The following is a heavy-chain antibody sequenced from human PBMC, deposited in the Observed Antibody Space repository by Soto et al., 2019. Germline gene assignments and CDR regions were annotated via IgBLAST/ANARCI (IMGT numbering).Heavy chain of an antibody. CDR1: GGTFSSYA. CDR3: AGVTSMVRGVIDNWFDP. J-gene: IGHJ5*02. Sequence: QVPLVQSGAEVKKPGSSVTVSCKASGGTFSSYAIHWVRQAPGQGLEWMVGIIPMYGPAKYAQRFQGRVTITADESTTTVYMELTSLTSQDTAVYYCAGVTSMVRGVIDNWFDPWGHGTLVTVSS. CDR2: IIPMYGPA. V-gene: IGHV1-69*01. D-gene: IGHD3-10*01.